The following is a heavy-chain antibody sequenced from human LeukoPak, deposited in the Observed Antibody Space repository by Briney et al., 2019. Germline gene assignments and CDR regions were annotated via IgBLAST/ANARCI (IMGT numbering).Heavy chain of an antibody. CDR3: ARIVGASDY. CDR2: IYYSGST. J-gene: IGHJ4*02. V-gene: IGHV4-39*01. CDR1: GGSISSSSYY. D-gene: IGHD1-26*01. Sequence: SETLSLTCTVSGGSISSSSYYWGWIRQPPGKGLEWIGSIYYSGSTYYNPSLKSRVTISVDTSKNQFSLKLSPVTAADTAVYYCARIVGASDYRGQGTLVTVSS.